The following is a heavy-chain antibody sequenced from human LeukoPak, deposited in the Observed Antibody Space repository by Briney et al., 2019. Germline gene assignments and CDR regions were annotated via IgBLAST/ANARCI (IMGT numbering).Heavy chain of an antibody. Sequence: GESLKISCKGSGYRFTSYWIGWVRQMPGKGLEWMGIIYPGDSDTRYSPSFQGQVTISADKTISTAYLQWSSLQASDTAMYYCARSGYGSGSYYYYYGMDVWGQGTTVTVSS. CDR2: IYPGDSDT. D-gene: IGHD3-10*01. J-gene: IGHJ6*02. CDR1: GYRFTSYW. CDR3: ARSGYGSGSYYYYYGMDV. V-gene: IGHV5-51*01.